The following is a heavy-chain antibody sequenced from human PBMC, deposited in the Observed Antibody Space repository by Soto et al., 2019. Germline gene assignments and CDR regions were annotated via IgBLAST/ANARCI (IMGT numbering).Heavy chain of an antibody. Sequence: EVQLVESGGGLVKPGRSLRLSCIASGFTFGGYAMSWFRQAPGKGLEWVGVIRSKVYGGTTEYAASVKGRFTISRDDSISSAFLQMNSLKTEDTAVYYCTSKIFGVVIPVGYYYGMDVWGQGTTVTVSS. CDR3: TSKIFGVVIPVGYYYGMDV. V-gene: IGHV3-49*05. CDR1: GFTFGGYA. J-gene: IGHJ6*02. CDR2: IRSKVYGGTT. D-gene: IGHD3-3*01.